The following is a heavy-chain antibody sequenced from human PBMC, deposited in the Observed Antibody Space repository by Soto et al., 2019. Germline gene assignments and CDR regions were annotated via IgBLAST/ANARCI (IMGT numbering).Heavy chain of an antibody. CDR2: IIPIFGTA. CDR1: GGTFSSYA. CDR3: ARVGHDYGDYRPLDY. J-gene: IGHJ4*02. D-gene: IGHD4-17*01. V-gene: IGHV1-69*01. Sequence: QVQLVQSGAEVKKPGSSVKVSCKASGGTFSSYAISWVRQAPGQGLEGMGGIIPIFGTANYAQKFQGRVTMTADESTSTAYMELSSLRSEETAVYYCARVGHDYGDYRPLDYWGQGTLVTVSS.